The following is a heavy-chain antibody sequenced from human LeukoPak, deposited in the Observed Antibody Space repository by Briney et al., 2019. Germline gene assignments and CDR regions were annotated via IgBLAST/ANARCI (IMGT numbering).Heavy chain of an antibody. CDR1: GGSISSYY. D-gene: IGHD7-27*01. CDR2: IYYSGST. V-gene: IGHV4-59*01. CDR3: ARAWGQNDAFDI. J-gene: IGHJ3*02. Sequence: PSETLSLTCTVSGGSISSYYWSWIRQPPGKGLEWIGYIYYSGSTNNNPSLKSRVTISVDTSKNQFSLKLSSVTAADTAVYYCARAWGQNDAFDIWGQGTMVTVSS.